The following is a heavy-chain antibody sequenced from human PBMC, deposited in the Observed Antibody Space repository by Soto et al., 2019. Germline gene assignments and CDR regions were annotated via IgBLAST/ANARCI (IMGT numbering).Heavy chain of an antibody. CDR1: GFTFSSNW. J-gene: IGHJ4*02. CDR3: ARDDSGFDY. V-gene: IGHV3-7*03. Sequence: HPGGSLRLSCAAHGFTFSSNWMSWVRQAPGKGLEWVANIKKDGSEKYYVDSVKGRFTISRDNAKNSLFLQMNSLRAEDTAVYYCARDDSGFDYWGQGTQVTVSS. CDR2: IKKDGSEK. D-gene: IGHD2-21*02.